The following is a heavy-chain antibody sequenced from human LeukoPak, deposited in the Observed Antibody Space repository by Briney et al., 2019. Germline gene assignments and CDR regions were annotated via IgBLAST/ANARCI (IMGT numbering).Heavy chain of an antibody. CDR3: ARDSRSGVDWFDP. CDR2: IYYSGST. Sequence: SETLSLTCTVSGGSISSYYWSWIRQPPGKGLEWIGYIYYSGSTNYNPSLKSRGTISVDTSKNQFSLKLSSVTAADTAVYYCARDSRSGVDWFDPWGQGTLVTVSS. J-gene: IGHJ5*02. V-gene: IGHV4-59*01. D-gene: IGHD3-10*01. CDR1: GGSISSYY.